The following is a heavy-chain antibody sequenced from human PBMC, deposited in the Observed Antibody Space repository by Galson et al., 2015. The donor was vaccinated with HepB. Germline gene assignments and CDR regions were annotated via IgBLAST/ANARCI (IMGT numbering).Heavy chain of an antibody. CDR3: ARDPGYSGYDSYDY. V-gene: IGHV3-48*03. CDR2: ISSSGSTI. CDR1: GFTFSSYE. Sequence: SLRLSCAASGFTFSSYEMNWVRQAPGKGLEWVSYISSSGSTIYYADSVKGRFTISRDNAKNSLYLQMNSLRAEDTAVYYCARDPGYSGYDSYDYWGQGTLVTVSS. J-gene: IGHJ4*02. D-gene: IGHD5-12*01.